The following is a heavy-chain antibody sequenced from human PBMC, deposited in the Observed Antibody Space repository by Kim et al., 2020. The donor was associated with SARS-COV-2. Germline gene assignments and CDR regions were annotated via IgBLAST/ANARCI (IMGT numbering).Heavy chain of an antibody. D-gene: IGHD5-18*01. Sequence: YYNPSLKSRVTISVDTSKNQFSLKLSSVTAADTAVYYCARDINSYGYDDYWGQGTLVTVSS. CDR3: ARDINSYGYDDY. J-gene: IGHJ4*02. V-gene: IGHV4-30-2*04.